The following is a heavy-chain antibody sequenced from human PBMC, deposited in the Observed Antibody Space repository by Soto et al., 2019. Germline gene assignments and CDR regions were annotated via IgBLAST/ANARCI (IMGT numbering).Heavy chain of an antibody. CDR1: GYTFTSYG. CDR3: ARRGELFTSYYYYGMDV. Sequence: ASVKVSCKASGYTFTSYGISWVRQAPGQGLEWMGWISAYNGNTNYAQKLQGRVTMTTDTSTSTAYMEPRSLRSDDTAVYYCARRGELFTSYYYYGMDVWGQGTTVTVSS. CDR2: ISAYNGNT. J-gene: IGHJ6*02. V-gene: IGHV1-18*01. D-gene: IGHD3-10*01.